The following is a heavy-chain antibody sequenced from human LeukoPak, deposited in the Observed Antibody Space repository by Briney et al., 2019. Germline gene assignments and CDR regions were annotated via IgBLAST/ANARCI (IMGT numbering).Heavy chain of an antibody. J-gene: IGHJ3*02. D-gene: IGHD6-13*01. CDR2: ASYDGSKK. Sequence: GGSLRLSCAASGFTFNSYAMHWVRQAPGKGLEWVAIASYDGSKKNYADSVQGRFTISRDNSKNTLYLQMNSLRAEDTAVYYCARGAPAGPFDAFDIWGQGTMVTVSS. V-gene: IGHV3-30*14. CDR1: GFTFNSYA. CDR3: ARGAPAGPFDAFDI.